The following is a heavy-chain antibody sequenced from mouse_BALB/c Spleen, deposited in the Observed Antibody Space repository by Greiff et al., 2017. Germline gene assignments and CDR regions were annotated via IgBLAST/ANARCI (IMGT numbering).Heavy chain of an antibody. CDR3: ARGDYGNYAWFAY. J-gene: IGHJ3*01. D-gene: IGHD2-1*01. V-gene: IGHV3-2*02. CDR1: GYSITSDYA. Sequence: VQLQQSGPGLVKPSQSLSLTCTVTGYSITSDYAWNWIRQFPGNKLEWMGYISYSGSTSYNPSLKSRISITRDTSKNQFFLQLNSVTTEDTATYYGARGDYGNYAWFAYWGQGTLVTVSA. CDR2: ISYSGST.